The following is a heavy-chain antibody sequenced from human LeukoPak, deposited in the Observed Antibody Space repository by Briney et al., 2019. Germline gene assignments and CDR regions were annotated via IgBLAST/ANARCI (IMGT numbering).Heavy chain of an antibody. D-gene: IGHD2-8*01. V-gene: IGHV1-18*01. CDR2: ISAYNGNT. J-gene: IGHJ3*02. CDR1: GYTFTSYG. Sequence: ASVKVSCKASGYTFTSYGISWVRQAPGQGLEWMGWISAYNGNTNYAQQLQGRVTMTTETSTSTANVEISDPRSDDTAVYYCARHLVYAMRAFDIWGQGTMVTVSS. CDR3: ARHLVYAMRAFDI.